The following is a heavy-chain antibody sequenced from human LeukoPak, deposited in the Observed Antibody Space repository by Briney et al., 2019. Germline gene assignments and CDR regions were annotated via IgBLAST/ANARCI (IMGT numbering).Heavy chain of an antibody. Sequence: SETLSLTCTVSGGSISSNSFYWGWIRQPPGKGLEWIGSLYYSGYTYYNPSLKSRVTISVDTSKNQFSLKLSSVTAADTAVYYCARHGAAIAVATYWYFDLWGRGTLVTVSS. CDR2: LYYSGYT. J-gene: IGHJ2*01. V-gene: IGHV4-39*01. D-gene: IGHD6-19*01. CDR3: ARHGAAIAVATYWYFDL. CDR1: GGSISSNSFY.